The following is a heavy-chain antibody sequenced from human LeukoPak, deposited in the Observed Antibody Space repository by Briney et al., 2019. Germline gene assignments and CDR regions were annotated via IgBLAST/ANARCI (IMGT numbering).Heavy chain of an antibody. J-gene: IGHJ4*02. Sequence: ASVKVSCKASGGTFSSYAISWVRQAPGQGLEWMGWISAYNGNTNYAQKLQGRVTMTTDTSTSTAYMELRSLRSDDTAVYYCARDRFTIFGVVNPFDYWGQGTLVTVSS. CDR2: ISAYNGNT. CDR1: GGTFSSYA. D-gene: IGHD3-3*01. V-gene: IGHV1-18*01. CDR3: ARDRFTIFGVVNPFDY.